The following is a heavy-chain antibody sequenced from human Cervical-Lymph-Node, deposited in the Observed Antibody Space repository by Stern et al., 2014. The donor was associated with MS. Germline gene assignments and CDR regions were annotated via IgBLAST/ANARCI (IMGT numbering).Heavy chain of an antibody. CDR2: ISADSGNT. CDR1: GYTFTTYG. V-gene: IGHV1-18*01. CDR3: ARDKMHAFDY. Sequence: QVQLVQSGTEVKKPGASVLVSCKASGYTFTTYGITLVRQAPGQGLEWMGWISADSGNTKYAQKFQDRVTMTRDTTTGTAYMEVRSLRSEDTAVYYCARDKMHAFDYWGQGTQVTVPS. J-gene: IGHJ4*02. D-gene: IGHD2-8*01.